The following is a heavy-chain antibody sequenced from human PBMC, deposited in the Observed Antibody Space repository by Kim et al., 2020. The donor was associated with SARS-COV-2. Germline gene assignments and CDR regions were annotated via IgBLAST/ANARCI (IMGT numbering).Heavy chain of an antibody. CDR1: GGSFSGYS. Sequence: SETLSLTCAVYGGSFSGYSWTWIRQPPGKGLEWIGEIDHSGSTNYNPSLQSRVSISTDTSKNQFSLRLRSVTAADTAVYYCARGRAGVVPAPVLGLGPYFECYIMDVWGRGTTVTVSS. J-gene: IGHJ6*02. CDR3: ARGRAGVVPAPVLGLGPYFECYIMDV. D-gene: IGHD3-3*02. V-gene: IGHV4-34*01. CDR2: IDHSGST.